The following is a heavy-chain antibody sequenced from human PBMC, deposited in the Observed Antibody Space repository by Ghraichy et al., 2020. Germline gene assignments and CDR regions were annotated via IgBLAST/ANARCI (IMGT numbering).Heavy chain of an antibody. CDR2: ISSSSSYI. J-gene: IGHJ6*02. D-gene: IGHD3-9*01. CDR3: VAGDILTGYYSTNYGMDV. Sequence: ETLSLTCAASGFTFSSYSMNWVRQAPGKGLEWVSSISSSSSYIYYADSVKGRFTISRDNAKNSLYLQMNSLRAEDTAVYYCVAGDILTGYYSTNYGMDVWGQGTTVTVSS. CDR1: GFTFSSYS. V-gene: IGHV3-21*01.